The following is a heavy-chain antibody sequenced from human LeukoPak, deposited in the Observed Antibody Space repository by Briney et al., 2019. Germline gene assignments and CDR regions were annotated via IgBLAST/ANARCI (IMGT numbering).Heavy chain of an antibody. V-gene: IGHV1-2*02. CDR2: INPNSGDT. Sequence: RASVKVSCKPSGYSFTAYYMHLVRQAPGQGLEWMGWINPNSGDTKYAQNFQDRVTMTWGTSVSTAYMELSSLTSDDTAVYYCASKGAGYCRSTTCQGAFDIWGQGSMVIVSS. J-gene: IGHJ3*02. D-gene: IGHD2-2*01. CDR1: GYSFTAYY. CDR3: ASKGAGYCRSTTCQGAFDI.